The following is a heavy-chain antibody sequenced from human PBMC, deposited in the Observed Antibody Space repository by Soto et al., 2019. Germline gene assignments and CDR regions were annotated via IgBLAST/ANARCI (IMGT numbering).Heavy chain of an antibody. V-gene: IGHV4-31*03. CDR1: GGSISSGVYY. CDR3: AREGYSGYDGSNY. D-gene: IGHD5-12*01. Sequence: SETLSLTCTVSGGSISSGVYYWRWIRQHPGKGLEWIGYIYYSGSTYYNPSLKSRVTISVDTSKNQFSLKLSSVTAADTAVYYCAREGYSGYDGSNYWGQRTLVTVSS. J-gene: IGHJ4*02. CDR2: IYYSGST.